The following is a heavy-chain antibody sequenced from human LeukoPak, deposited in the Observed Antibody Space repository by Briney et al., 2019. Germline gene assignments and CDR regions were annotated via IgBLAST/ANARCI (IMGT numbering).Heavy chain of an antibody. CDR2: ISSGSTTI. D-gene: IGHD6-19*01. V-gene: IGHV3-48*01. Sequence: GGSLRLSCAPSGFTLSSYSMNWVRQAPGKGLEWVSYISSGSTTIYYADSVRGRFTISRDNAKNSLYLQMNSLRAEDTAVYYCARDVEQWLVRVYYFDYWGQGTLVTVSS. J-gene: IGHJ4*02. CDR1: GFTLSSYS. CDR3: ARDVEQWLVRVYYFDY.